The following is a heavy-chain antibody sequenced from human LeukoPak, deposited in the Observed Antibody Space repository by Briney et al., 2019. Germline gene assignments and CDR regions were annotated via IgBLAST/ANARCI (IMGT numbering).Heavy chain of an antibody. V-gene: IGHV3-48*01. CDR3: ARGDPMTYYYDSSGYSPFDD. CDR2: ISSSSSTI. D-gene: IGHD3-22*01. J-gene: IGHJ4*02. Sequence: GGSLRLSCAASGFTFSSYSMNWVRQAPGKGLEWVSYISSSSSTIYYADSVKGRFTISRDNVKNSLYLQINSMRAEDTAVYYCARGDPMTYYYDSSGYSPFDDWGQGTLVTVSS. CDR1: GFTFSSYS.